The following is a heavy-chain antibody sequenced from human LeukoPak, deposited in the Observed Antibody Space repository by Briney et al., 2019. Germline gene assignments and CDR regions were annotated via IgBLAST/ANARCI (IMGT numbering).Heavy chain of an antibody. Sequence: SETLSLTCTVSGGSLSDYYWTWVRQPSGKGLEWIGYIYYSGSTNYNPSLKSRVTTSVDTSKTQFSLKLTSVTAADTAVYYCARLGPGGHGEFDYWGQGILVTVSS. CDR1: GGSLSDYY. V-gene: IGHV4-59*01. CDR2: IYYSGST. J-gene: IGHJ4*02. CDR3: ARLGPGGHGEFDY. D-gene: IGHD3-10*01.